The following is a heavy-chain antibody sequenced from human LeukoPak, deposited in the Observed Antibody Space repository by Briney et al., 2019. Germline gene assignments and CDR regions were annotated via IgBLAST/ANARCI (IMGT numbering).Heavy chain of an antibody. CDR3: AKSPLAHDYGDYFDY. D-gene: IGHD4-17*01. CDR2: ISGSGGST. CDR1: GFTFSSSW. V-gene: IGHV3-23*01. Sequence: GGSLRLSCVASGFTFSSSWMSWVRQAPGKGLEWVSAISGSGGSTYYADSVKGRFTISRDNSKNTLYLQMNSLRAEDTAVYYCAKSPLAHDYGDYFDYWGQGTLVTVSS. J-gene: IGHJ4*02.